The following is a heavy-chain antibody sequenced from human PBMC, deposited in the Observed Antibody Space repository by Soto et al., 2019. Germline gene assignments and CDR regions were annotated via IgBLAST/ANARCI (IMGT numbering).Heavy chain of an antibody. J-gene: IGHJ3*02. CDR2: IVVGSGNT. CDR3: AADPRDIVVVPAAILGAFDI. D-gene: IGHD2-2*02. V-gene: IGHV1-58*01. Sequence: ASVKVSCKASGFTFTSSAVQWVRQARGQRLEWIGWIVVGSGNTNYAQKFQERVTITRYMSTSTAYMELSSLRSEDTAVYYCAADPRDIVVVPAAILGAFDIWGQGTMVTVSS. CDR1: GFTFTSSA.